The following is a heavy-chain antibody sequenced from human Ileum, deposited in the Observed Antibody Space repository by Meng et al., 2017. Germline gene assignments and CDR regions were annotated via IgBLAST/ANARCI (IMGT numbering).Heavy chain of an antibody. CDR2: SHSCGTT. J-gene: IGHJ4*02. D-gene: IGHD4-17*01. Sequence: EGQLVGVGGGLVQTGWSLILSCAASGLTVSSNYMSWVRQAPGKGLEWLSISHSCGTTYYADSVKGRFTLSRDNSKNTVHLQMNSLRTEDTAVYYCARDPGYGDPRDYWGQGTLVTVSS. V-gene: IGHV3-66*02. CDR1: GLTVSSNY. CDR3: ARDPGYGDPRDY.